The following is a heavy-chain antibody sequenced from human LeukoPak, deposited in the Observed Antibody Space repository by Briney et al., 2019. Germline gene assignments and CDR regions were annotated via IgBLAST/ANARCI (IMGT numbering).Heavy chain of an antibody. CDR2: INHSGST. CDR1: GGSFSGYY. CDR3: ARGGKGYYDFWSGYYLSYFGY. Sequence: PSETLSLTCAVYGGSFSGYYWSWIRQPPGKGLEWIGEINHSGSTNYNPSLKSRVTISVDTSKNQFSLKLSSVTAADTAVYYCARGGKGYYDFWSGYYLSYFGYWGQGTLVTVSS. V-gene: IGHV4-34*01. D-gene: IGHD3-3*01. J-gene: IGHJ4*02.